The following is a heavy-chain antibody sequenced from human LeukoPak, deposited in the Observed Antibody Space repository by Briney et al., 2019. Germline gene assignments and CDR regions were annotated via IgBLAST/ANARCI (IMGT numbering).Heavy chain of an antibody. V-gene: IGHV1-2*02. CDR2: INPNSGGT. CDR1: GYTFTGYY. J-gene: IGHJ3*02. CDR3: ARSLYYFDAFDI. Sequence: ASVKVSCKASGYTFTGYYMHWVRQAPGQGLEWMGWINPNSGGTNYAQKFQGRVTMTRDTSISTAYMELRSLRSDDTAVYYCARSLYYFDAFDIWGQGTMVTVSS. D-gene: IGHD3-22*01.